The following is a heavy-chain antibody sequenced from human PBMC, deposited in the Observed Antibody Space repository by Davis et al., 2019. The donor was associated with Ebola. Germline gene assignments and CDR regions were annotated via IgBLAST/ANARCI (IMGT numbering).Heavy chain of an antibody. D-gene: IGHD1-20*01. CDR3: ARGAHYNWNYVRYGMDV. J-gene: IGHJ6*02. CDR2: IIPVSGVP. Sequence: SVKVSCKASGGTFSSYAISWVRQAPGQGLDWMGGIIPVSGVPKYAQDFQGRVTITADESTSTAYMELSSLRSEDTAMYYCARGAHYNWNYVRYGMDVWGQGTTVTVSS. V-gene: IGHV1-69*13. CDR1: GGTFSSYA.